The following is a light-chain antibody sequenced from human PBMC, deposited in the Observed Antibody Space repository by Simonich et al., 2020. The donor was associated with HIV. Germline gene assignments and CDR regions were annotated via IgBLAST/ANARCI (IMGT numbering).Light chain of an antibody. CDR2: ADS. Sequence: QSVLTQPPSVSGAPGQRVTISCTGSSSNIGAGYDVHWYQQLPGTAPKLLPYADSNRPSGVPDRFSASKSGTSASLAISGLQAEDEADYYCQSYETSLSVWVFGGGTKLTVL. V-gene: IGLV1-40*01. J-gene: IGLJ3*02. CDR1: SSNIGAGYD. CDR3: QSYETSLSVWV.